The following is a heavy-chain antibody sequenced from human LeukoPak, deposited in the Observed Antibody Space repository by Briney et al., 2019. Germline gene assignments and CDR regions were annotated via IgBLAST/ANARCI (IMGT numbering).Heavy chain of an antibody. CDR2: ISGSGGST. V-gene: IGHV3-23*01. J-gene: IGHJ4*02. CDR1: GFTFSSYA. D-gene: IGHD6-19*01. CDR3: AKSVDSSGWTSGKIDC. Sequence: GGSLRLSCAASGFTFSSYAMSWVRQAPGKGLEWVSAISGSGGSTYYADSVKGRFTISRDNSKNTLYLQMNSLRAEDTAVYYCAKSVDSSGWTSGKIDCWGQGTLVTVSS.